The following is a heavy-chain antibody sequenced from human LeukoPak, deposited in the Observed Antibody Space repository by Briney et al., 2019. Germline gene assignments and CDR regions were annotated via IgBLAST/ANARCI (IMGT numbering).Heavy chain of an antibody. D-gene: IGHD5-12*01. Sequence: GGSLRLSCAASGFTFSSYSMNWVRQAPGKGLEWVSSISSSSSYIYYADSVKGRFTISRDNAKNSLYLQMNSLRAEDTAVYYRARDGGRGYAVDYWGQGTLVTVSS. CDR2: ISSSSSYI. CDR3: ARDGGRGYAVDY. V-gene: IGHV3-21*01. J-gene: IGHJ4*02. CDR1: GFTFSSYS.